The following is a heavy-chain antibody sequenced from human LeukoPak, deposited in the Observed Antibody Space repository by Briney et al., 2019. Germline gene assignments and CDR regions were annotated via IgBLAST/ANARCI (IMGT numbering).Heavy chain of an antibody. CDR2: ISGNGGST. J-gene: IGHJ6*03. D-gene: IGHD2-2*02. CDR3: AKPYCTGSSCYNYYYMDV. CDR1: GFTFSSYA. Sequence: GGSLRLSCAASGFTFSSYAMSWVRQAPGKGLEWVSAISGNGGSTYYADPVKGRFTISRDTRDNSKNTLYLQMNSLRAEDTAVYYCAKPYCTGSSCYNYYYMDVWGKGTTVTVSS. V-gene: IGHV3-23*01.